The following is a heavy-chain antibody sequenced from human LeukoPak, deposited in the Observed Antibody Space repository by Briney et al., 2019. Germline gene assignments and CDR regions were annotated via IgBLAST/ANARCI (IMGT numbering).Heavy chain of an antibody. Sequence: SETLSLTCTVSGDSISRSSFYWGWIRQPPGKGLEWIGYIYYSGSTNYNPSLKSRVTISVDTSKNQFSLKLSSVTAADTAVYYCAWVYYYDSSGNGAFDIWGQGTMVTVSS. V-gene: IGHV4-61*05. CDR2: IYYSGST. J-gene: IGHJ3*02. CDR1: GDSISRSSFY. D-gene: IGHD3-22*01. CDR3: AWVYYYDSSGNGAFDI.